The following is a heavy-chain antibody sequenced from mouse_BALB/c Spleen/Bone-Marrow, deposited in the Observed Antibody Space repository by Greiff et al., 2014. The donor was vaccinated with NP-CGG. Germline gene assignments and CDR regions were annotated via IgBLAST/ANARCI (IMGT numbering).Heavy chain of an antibody. CDR2: IDPANGNT. J-gene: IGHJ3*01. CDR3: ALYYYGSSGFAY. CDR1: GFNIKDTY. D-gene: IGHD1-1*01. Sequence: EVKLVESGAELVKPGASVELSCTASGFNIKDTYMHWVKQRPEQGLEWIGRIDPANGNTKYDPKFQGKATITADTSSNTAYLQLSSLTSEDTAVYYCALYYYGSSGFAYWGQGTLVTVSA. V-gene: IGHV14-3*02.